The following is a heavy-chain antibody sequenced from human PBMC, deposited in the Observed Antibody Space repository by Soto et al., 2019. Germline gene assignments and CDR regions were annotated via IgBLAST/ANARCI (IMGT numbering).Heavy chain of an antibody. D-gene: IGHD3-16*01. Sequence: QVQLQESGPGLVKPSETLSLTCTVSGGSMRGQHWSWIRQPPGKGLEWIGHHSDSTNYNPSLKSRITISTDTSKNQCSLKLSSVTAADTAVYYCATYTVGEGGRGYWGQGTLVTVSS. CDR1: GGSMRGQH. V-gene: IGHV4-4*09. J-gene: IGHJ4*02. CDR2: HHSDST. CDR3: ATYTVGEGGRGY.